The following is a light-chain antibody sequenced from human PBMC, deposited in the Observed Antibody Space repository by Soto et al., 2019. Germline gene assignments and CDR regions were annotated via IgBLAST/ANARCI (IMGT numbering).Light chain of an antibody. V-gene: IGLV1-47*01. CDR2: RNN. CDR1: SSNIGSNY. CDR3: APWDDSLSGPV. Sequence: QSVLTQPPSASGTPGQRVTISCSGSSSNIGSNYVSWYQQLPGTAPKLLIYRNNQRPSGVPNRFSGSKSGTSASLAISGLRSEAEADYYCAPWDDSLSGPVFGGGTKLTVL. J-gene: IGLJ2*01.